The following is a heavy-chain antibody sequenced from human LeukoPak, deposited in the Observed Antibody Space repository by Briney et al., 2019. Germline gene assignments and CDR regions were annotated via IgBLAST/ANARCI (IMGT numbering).Heavy chain of an antibody. CDR1: GGSISSYY. CDR2: IYYSGNT. CDR3: ARDRGPFGY. J-gene: IGHJ4*02. V-gene: IGHV4-59*01. D-gene: IGHD3-10*01. Sequence: SETLSLTCTVSGGSISSYYWSWSRQPPGKGLEWIGYIYYSGNTNYNPSLQSRVTISVDTSKNQFSLKLGSVTAADTAVYYCARDRGPFGYWGQGTLVTVSS.